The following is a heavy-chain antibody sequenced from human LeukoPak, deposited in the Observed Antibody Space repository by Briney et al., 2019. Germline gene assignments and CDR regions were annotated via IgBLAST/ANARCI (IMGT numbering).Heavy chain of an antibody. CDR1: GFTFNNYG. CDR3: ARGTLNIPGEHGAFDY. V-gene: IGHV3-30*02. J-gene: IGHJ4*02. CDR2: IRYNGNNQ. D-gene: IGHD1-14*01. Sequence: GGSLRLSCAASGFTFNNYGMHWVRQAPGKGLEWVAFIRYNGNNQYYADSVKGRFTISRDNAKNSLYLQMNSLRAEDTAVYYCARGTLNIPGEHGAFDYWGQGTLVTVSS.